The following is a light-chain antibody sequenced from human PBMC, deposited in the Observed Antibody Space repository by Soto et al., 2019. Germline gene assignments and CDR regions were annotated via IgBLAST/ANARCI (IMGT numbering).Light chain of an antibody. CDR1: QTIYSN. CDR2: RAS. Sequence: IAMTQSPATLSVSPGERATLSCRAGQTIYSNVAWYQQRPGQAPRLIIYRASSRATGVPARFSGSGSGTDFTLTISSLEPEDFAVYYCQQRSNWPFTFGQGTRLEIK. J-gene: IGKJ5*01. CDR3: QQRSNWPFT. V-gene: IGKV3-11*01.